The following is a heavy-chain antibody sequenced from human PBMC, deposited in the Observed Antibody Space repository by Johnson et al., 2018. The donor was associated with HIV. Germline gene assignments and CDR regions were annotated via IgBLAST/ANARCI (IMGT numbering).Heavy chain of an antibody. CDR2: IKSKTDGGTT. Sequence: MLLVESGGGLVKPGGSLRLSCAVSGFTFSNAWMTWVRQAPGKGLEWVGRIKSKTDGGTTDYAAPVKGRFTISRDDSKNTLYLQMNSLRVEDTAVYYCAKGADYADYEGAFDIWGQGTIVTVSS. CDR1: GFTFSNAW. J-gene: IGHJ3*02. V-gene: IGHV3-15*01. D-gene: IGHD4-17*01. CDR3: AKGADYADYEGAFDI.